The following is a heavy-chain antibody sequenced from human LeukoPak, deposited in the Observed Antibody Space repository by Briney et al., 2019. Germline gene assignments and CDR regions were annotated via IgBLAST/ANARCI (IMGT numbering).Heavy chain of an antibody. CDR2: ISSNGSST. D-gene: IGHD4-11*01. Sequence: GGSLRLSCAASGFTFSGYWMHWVRQAPGKGLVWVSHISSNGSSTSYADSVKGRFTISRDNAKNTLYLQMNRLRAEDTAVYYCARDKVSNYVFDYWGQGTLVTVSS. V-gene: IGHV3-74*01. CDR3: ARDKVSNYVFDY. CDR1: GFTFSGYW. J-gene: IGHJ4*02.